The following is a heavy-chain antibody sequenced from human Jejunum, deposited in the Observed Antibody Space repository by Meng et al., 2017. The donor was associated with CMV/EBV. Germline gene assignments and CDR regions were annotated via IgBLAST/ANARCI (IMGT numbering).Heavy chain of an antibody. J-gene: IGHJ4*02. Sequence: TCSFSGFSLTTSGVAVGWIRQPPGKALEWLALIYWDDDKRYGPSLKSRVTITKGTSKNQVVLTMTNMDPVDTATYYCVHVLSGNFDYCGQGTLVTVSS. CDR1: GFSLTTSGVA. CDR3: VHVLSGNFDY. V-gene: IGHV2-5*05. D-gene: IGHD1-26*01. CDR2: IYWDDDK.